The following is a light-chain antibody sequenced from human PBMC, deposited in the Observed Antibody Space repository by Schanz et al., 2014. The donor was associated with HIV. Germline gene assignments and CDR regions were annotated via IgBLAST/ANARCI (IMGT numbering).Light chain of an antibody. CDR2: EVT. CDR1: SSDVGGYNY. V-gene: IGLV2-8*01. CDR3: SSYAATSNVL. Sequence: QSALTQPASVSGSPGQSITISCTGTSSDVGGYNYVSWYQQHPGKAPKLMIYEVTKRPLGVPNRFSGSKSGNTASLTVSGLQAEDEADYYCSSYAATSNVLFGGGTKLTVL. J-gene: IGLJ3*02.